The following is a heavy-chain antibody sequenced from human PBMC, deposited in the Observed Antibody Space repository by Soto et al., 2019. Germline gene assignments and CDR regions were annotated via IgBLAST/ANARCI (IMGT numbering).Heavy chain of an antibody. V-gene: IGHV3-23*01. Sequence: EAQLLESGGGLVQPGGSVRLSCVASGFTFSTYAMSWVRQAPGKGLEWVSALSPSGDETYYADSVQGRFTISRDNSMNALYLQMNSLRVEDTAVYYCAHPRGYGVFDAYDIWGQGTMVTVSS. CDR3: AHPRGYGVFDAYDI. D-gene: IGHD4-17*01. J-gene: IGHJ3*02. CDR2: LSPSGDET. CDR1: GFTFSTYA.